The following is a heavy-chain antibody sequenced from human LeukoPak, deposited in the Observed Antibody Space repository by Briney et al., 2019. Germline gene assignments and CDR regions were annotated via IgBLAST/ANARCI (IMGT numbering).Heavy chain of an antibody. V-gene: IGHV3-9*01. CDR1: GFTFDDYA. CDR2: ISWNSGSI. D-gene: IGHD3-10*01. CDR3: AIAVRGVHY. Sequence: PGGSLRLSCAASGFTFDDYAMHWVRQAPGKGLEWVSGISWNSGSIGYADSVKGRFTISRDNAKNSLYLQMNSLRAEDTALYYCAIAVRGVHYWGQGTLVTVSS. J-gene: IGHJ4*02.